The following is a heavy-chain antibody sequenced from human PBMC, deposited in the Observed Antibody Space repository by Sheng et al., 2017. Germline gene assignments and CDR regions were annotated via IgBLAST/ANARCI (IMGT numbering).Heavy chain of an antibody. V-gene: IGHV3-23*04. CDR2: ISDSVGST. Sequence: EVQLVESGGGLVQPGGSLRLSCAASGFTFTSYAMSWVRQTPGKGLEWVSSISDSVGSTDYANSVKGRFTISRDNPRNTLYLQMNSLRAEDTAVYYCAKEDSGSSYSQFDYWGQGTLVTVSS. D-gene: IGHD3-10*01. J-gene: IGHJ4*02. CDR1: GFTFTSYA. CDR3: AKEDSGSSYSQFDY.